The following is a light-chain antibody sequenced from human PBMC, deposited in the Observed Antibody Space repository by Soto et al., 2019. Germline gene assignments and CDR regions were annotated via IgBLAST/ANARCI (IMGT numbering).Light chain of an antibody. CDR3: LQHNSNPRT. CDR1: QDIRNA. J-gene: IGKJ1*01. V-gene: IGKV1-17*01. Sequence: DIQMTQSPSSLSASVGDRVTITCRASQDIRNALGWYQQKPGKAPKRLISAASTLQSGVLSRFSGSGSGTEFTLTISSLQPEDFATYYCLQHNSNPRTFGQGTKVEIK. CDR2: AAS.